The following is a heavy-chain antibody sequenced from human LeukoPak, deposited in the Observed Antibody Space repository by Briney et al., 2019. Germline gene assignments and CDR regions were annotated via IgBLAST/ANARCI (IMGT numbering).Heavy chain of an antibody. CDR3: ARGILKYYYDSSGYYFAN. J-gene: IGHJ4*02. CDR2: IYSGGST. V-gene: IGHV3-53*04. CDR1: GFTVSSNY. D-gene: IGHD3-22*01. Sequence: SGGSLRLSCAASGFTVSSNYMSWVRQAPGEGLEWVSVIYSGGSTYYADSVKGRFTISRHNSKNTLYLQMNSLRAEDTAVYYCARGILKYYYDSSGYYFANWGQGTLVTVSS.